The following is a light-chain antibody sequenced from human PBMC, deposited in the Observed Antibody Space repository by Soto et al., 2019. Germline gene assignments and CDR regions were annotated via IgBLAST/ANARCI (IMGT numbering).Light chain of an antibody. CDR1: SSDVGGYNY. V-gene: IGLV2-14*01. J-gene: IGLJ1*01. Sequence: QSVLTQPASVPGSPGQSITIYCSGTSSDVGGYNYVSWFQRHPDKVPKLMIYDVTNRPSGISNRFSGSKSGNTASLTISGLQAEYEADYYCTSYTSSSSYVFGTGTKVTVL. CDR2: DVT. CDR3: TSYTSSSSYV.